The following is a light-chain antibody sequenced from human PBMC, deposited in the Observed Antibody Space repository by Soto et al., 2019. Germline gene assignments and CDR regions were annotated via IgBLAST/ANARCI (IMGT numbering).Light chain of an antibody. V-gene: IGLV2-23*01. J-gene: IGLJ1*01. CDR3: SSYAGENLYV. Sequence: QSVLTQPASVSASPGQSITIPCTGTSSDVGSYNLVSWFQQHPGKVPKLLIYEGTKRPSGLSDRFSGSKSGNTASLTISGLQAEEEADYYCSSYAGENLYVFGTGTKVTVL. CDR2: EGT. CDR1: SSDVGSYNL.